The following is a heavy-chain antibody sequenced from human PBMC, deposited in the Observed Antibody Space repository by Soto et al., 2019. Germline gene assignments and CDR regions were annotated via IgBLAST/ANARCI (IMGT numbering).Heavy chain of an antibody. V-gene: IGHV4-30-4*01. CDR2: IYYSGST. CDR1: GGSISSGDYY. Sequence: SETLSLTCTVSGGSISSGDYYWSWIRQPPGKGLEWIGYIYYSGSTYYNPSLKSRVTISVETSKNQFSLKLSSVTAADTAVYYCARSRIAAYNWFDPWGQGTLVTVSS. CDR3: ARSRIAAYNWFDP. J-gene: IGHJ5*02. D-gene: IGHD6-13*01.